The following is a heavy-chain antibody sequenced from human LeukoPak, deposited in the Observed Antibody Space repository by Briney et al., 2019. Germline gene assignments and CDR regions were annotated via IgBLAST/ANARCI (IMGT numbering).Heavy chain of an antibody. Sequence: SETLSLTCTVSGGSISSGYHYWGWIRQPPGKGLEWIGSIYESGRTHYNPSLRSRITISVDTSKNQFSLELSSVTAADTAVYYCARGDSSSWSLFDYWGQGTLVTVFS. CDR3: ARGDSSSWSLFDY. V-gene: IGHV4-39*01. D-gene: IGHD6-13*01. J-gene: IGHJ4*02. CDR1: GGSISSGYHY. CDR2: IYESGRT.